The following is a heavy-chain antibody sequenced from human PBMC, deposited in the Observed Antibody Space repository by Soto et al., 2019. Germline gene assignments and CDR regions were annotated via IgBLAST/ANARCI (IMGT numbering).Heavy chain of an antibody. D-gene: IGHD3-16*02. CDR1: GFVFNAHA. Sequence: GGSLRLSCTASGFVFNAHAMHWVRQAPGKGLEWVALISYDGYTQHYADSVRGRFTISRDNSENTLYLQMTTPRTDDTAVYFCAKSIVPKIPGLFDVWGPGTLVTVSS. V-gene: IGHV3-30*04. J-gene: IGHJ4*02. CDR2: ISYDGYTQ. CDR3: AKSIVPKIPGLFDV.